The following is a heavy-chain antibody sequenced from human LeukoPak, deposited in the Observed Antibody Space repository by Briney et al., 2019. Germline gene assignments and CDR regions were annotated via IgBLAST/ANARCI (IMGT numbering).Heavy chain of an antibody. J-gene: IGHJ4*02. CDR3: AATVTTAVDY. Sequence: SETLSLTCTVSGGSISSGGYYWSWIRQHPGKGLEWIGYIYYSGSTYYNPSLKSRVTISVDKSKNQFSLKLSSVTAADTAVYYCAATVTTAVDYWGQGTLVTVSS. CDR1: GGSISSGGYY. D-gene: IGHD4-11*01. V-gene: IGHV4-31*09. CDR2: IYYSGST.